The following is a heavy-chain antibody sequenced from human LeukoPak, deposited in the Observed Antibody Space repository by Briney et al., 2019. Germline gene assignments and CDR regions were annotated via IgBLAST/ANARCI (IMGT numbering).Heavy chain of an antibody. J-gene: IGHJ4*02. CDR2: ISGSGGII. CDR1: GFTFSTYA. CDR3: VKIWSSSGYEIF. V-gene: IGHV3-23*01. Sequence: PGGSLRLSCAASGFTFSTYAMSWVRQAPGKGLEWVSAISGSGGIIFYADSVKGRFTISRDNAKNTLYLQMNSLRAEDTAVYYCVKIWSSSGYEIFWGQGTLVTVSS. D-gene: IGHD3-22*01.